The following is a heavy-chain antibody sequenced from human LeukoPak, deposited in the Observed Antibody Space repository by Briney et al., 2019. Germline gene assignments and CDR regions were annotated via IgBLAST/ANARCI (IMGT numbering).Heavy chain of an antibody. Sequence: KPSETLSLTCTVSGGSISSSSYYWGWIRQPPGKGLEWIGSIYYSGSTYYHPSLKSRVTISVDTSKNQFSLKLSSVTAADTAVYYCAREYSSSSDPYNWFDPWGQGTLVTVSS. D-gene: IGHD6-6*01. CDR1: GGSISSSSYY. CDR2: IYYSGST. J-gene: IGHJ5*02. CDR3: AREYSSSSDPYNWFDP. V-gene: IGHV4-39*07.